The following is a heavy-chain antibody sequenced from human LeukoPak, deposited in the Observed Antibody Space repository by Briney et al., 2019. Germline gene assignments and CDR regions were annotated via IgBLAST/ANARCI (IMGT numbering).Heavy chain of an antibody. CDR3: AREWGGTMIVVVINTYNWFDP. D-gene: IGHD3-22*01. CDR2: TIPIFGIA. J-gene: IGHJ5*02. Sequence: ASVKVSCKASGGTFSSYAISWVRQAPGQGLEWMGRTIPIFGIANYAQKFQGRVTITADKSTSTAYMELSSLRSEDTAVYYCAREWGGTMIVVVINTYNWFDPWGQGTLVTVSS. V-gene: IGHV1-69*04. CDR1: GGTFSSYA.